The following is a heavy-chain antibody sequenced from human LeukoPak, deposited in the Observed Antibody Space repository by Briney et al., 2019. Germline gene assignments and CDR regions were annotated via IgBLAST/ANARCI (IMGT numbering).Heavy chain of an antibody. CDR2: ISSTGNII. Sequence: PGGSLRLSCAASGFTFSNYEMNWVRQAPGKGLEWVSYISSTGNIIYYADSVKGRFTFSRDNAKNSLYLQMNSMRAEDTAIYYCARDPQDYWGQGTLVTVSS. CDR3: ARDPQDY. J-gene: IGHJ4*02. CDR1: GFTFSNYE. V-gene: IGHV3-48*03.